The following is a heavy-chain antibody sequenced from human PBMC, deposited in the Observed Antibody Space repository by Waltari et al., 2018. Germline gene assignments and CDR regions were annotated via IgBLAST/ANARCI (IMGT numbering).Heavy chain of an antibody. CDR1: GGSISSSSYY. D-gene: IGHD6-13*01. CDR3: ARDPLAAAGTYYGMDV. CDR2: IYYSGST. J-gene: IGHJ6*02. Sequence: QLQLQESGPGLVKPSETLSLTCTVSGGSISSSSYYWGWIRQPPGKGLEWIGSIYYSGSTYYNPSRKSRVTISVDTSKNQFSLKLSSVTAADTAVYYCARDPLAAAGTYYGMDVWGQGTTVTVSS. V-gene: IGHV4-39*07.